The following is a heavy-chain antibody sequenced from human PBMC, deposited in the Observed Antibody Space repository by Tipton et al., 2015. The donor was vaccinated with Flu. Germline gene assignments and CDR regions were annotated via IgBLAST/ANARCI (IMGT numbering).Heavy chain of an antibody. Sequence: TPSLTCTVSGYSISSGYYWGWIRQPPGKRLEWIGSIHHSGSTYYNLSLKSRVTISVDTSKNQFSLKLSSVTAADTAVYYCARIWGDCRGGSCYFENHFDFWGQGTLVTVSS. CDR3: ARIWGDCRGGSCYFENHFDF. D-gene: IGHD2-15*01. CDR1: GYSISSGYY. CDR2: IHHSGST. V-gene: IGHV4-38-2*02. J-gene: IGHJ4*02.